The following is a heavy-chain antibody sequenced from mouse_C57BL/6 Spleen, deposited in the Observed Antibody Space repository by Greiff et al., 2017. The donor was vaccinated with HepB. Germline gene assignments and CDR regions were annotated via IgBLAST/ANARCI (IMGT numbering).Heavy chain of an antibody. V-gene: IGHV1-53*01. CDR2: INPSNGGT. CDR3: ARSANGYSNYWYFDV. J-gene: IGHJ1*03. D-gene: IGHD2-5*01. Sequence: QVQLQQPGTELVKPGASVKLSCKASGYTFTSYWMHWVKQRPGQGLEWIGTINPSNGGTNYNEKFKSKATLTVDKSSSTAYMQLSSLTSEDSAVYYGARSANGYSNYWYFDVWGTGTTVTVSS. CDR1: GYTFTSYW.